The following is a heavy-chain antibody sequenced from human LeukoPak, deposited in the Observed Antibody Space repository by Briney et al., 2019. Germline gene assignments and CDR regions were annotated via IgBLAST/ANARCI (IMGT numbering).Heavy chain of an antibody. J-gene: IGHJ3*02. CDR1: GYTFTGYY. CDR3: ARDRWPIGYCSGGSCYDNAFDI. V-gene: IGHV1-2*02. Sequence: ASVKVSCKASGYTFTGYYMHWVRQAPGQGLEWMGWINPNSGGTNYAQKFQGRVTMTRDTSISTAYMELSRLRSDDTAVYYCARDRWPIGYCSGGSCYDNAFDIWGQGTMVTVSS. CDR2: INPNSGGT. D-gene: IGHD2-15*01.